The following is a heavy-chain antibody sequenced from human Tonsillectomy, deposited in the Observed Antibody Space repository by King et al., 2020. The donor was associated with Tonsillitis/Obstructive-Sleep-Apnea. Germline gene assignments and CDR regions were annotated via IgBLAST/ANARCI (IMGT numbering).Heavy chain of an antibody. Sequence: VQLVESGAEVKKPGASVKVSCKASGYTFTNYYMHWVRQAPGQGLEWMGRIINPSVDTTRYAQKFQGRVTMTRDTSTSTDYMELSSLRSEDTAVYYCARASPEQHFDYWGQGTLVTVSS. CDR3: ARASPEQHFDY. CDR2: INPSVDTT. J-gene: IGHJ4*02. V-gene: IGHV1-46*01. D-gene: IGHD6-13*01. CDR1: GYTFTNYY.